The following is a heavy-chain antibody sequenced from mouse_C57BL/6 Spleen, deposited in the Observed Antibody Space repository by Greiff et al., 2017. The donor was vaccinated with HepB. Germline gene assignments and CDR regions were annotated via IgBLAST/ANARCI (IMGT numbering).Heavy chain of an antibody. Sequence: EVQGVESGGGLVKPGGSLKLSCAASGFTFSSYAMSWVRQTPEKRLEWVATISDGGSYTYYPDNVKGRFTISRDNAKNNLYLQMSHLKSEDTAMYYCARDDDYGSSSNAMDYWGQGTSVTVSS. V-gene: IGHV5-4*01. CDR1: GFTFSSYA. D-gene: IGHD1-1*01. CDR3: ARDDDYGSSSNAMDY. CDR2: ISDGGSYT. J-gene: IGHJ4*01.